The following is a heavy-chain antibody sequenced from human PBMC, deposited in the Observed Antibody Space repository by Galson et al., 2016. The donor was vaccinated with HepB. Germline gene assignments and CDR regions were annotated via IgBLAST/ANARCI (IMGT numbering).Heavy chain of an antibody. J-gene: IGHJ6*02. CDR3: ARDRVFRHYHGMDV. Sequence: SLRLSCAASGFTFSNYAMHWVRQAPGKGLEWVTVISYDGRNKYYADSVKGRFTIPRDNSKNTLFLQMNSVRAEDTALYYCARDRVFRHYHGMDVWGQRPTVTVSS. CDR2: ISYDGRNK. CDR1: GFTFSNYA. V-gene: IGHV3-30*04. D-gene: IGHD3-10*01.